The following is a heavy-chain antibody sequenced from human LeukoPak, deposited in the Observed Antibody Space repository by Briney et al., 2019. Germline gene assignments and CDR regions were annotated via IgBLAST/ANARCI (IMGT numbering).Heavy chain of an antibody. CDR1: GFTFSDCY. D-gene: IGHD6-19*01. CDR3: AGRIAVAGFFDY. Sequence: GGSLRLSCAASGFTFSDCYMSWIRQAPGKGLEWVSYISSSGSTIYYADSVKGRFTISRDNAKNSLYLQMNSLRAEDTAVYYCAGRIAVAGFFDYWGQGTLVTVSS. V-gene: IGHV3-11*01. CDR2: ISSSGSTI. J-gene: IGHJ4*02.